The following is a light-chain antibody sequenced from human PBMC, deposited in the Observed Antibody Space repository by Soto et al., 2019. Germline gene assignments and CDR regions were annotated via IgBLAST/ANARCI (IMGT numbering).Light chain of an antibody. CDR3: QSYYNSDHVV. CDR1: SGNIASNY. Sequence: NFMLTQPQSVSESPGKTVTISGTRSSGNIASNYVQWYQQRPGSAPTTVIYEDHQRPSGVPDRFSGSIDSSSNSASLSISGLQTEDEADYYCQSYYNSDHVVFGGGTKLTVL. CDR2: EDH. J-gene: IGLJ2*01. V-gene: IGLV6-57*04.